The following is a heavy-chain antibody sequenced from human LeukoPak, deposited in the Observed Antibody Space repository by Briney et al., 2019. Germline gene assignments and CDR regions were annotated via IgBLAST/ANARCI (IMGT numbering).Heavy chain of an antibody. CDR1: RFTFSSFS. CDR3: ARERGYSYGYSDY. V-gene: IGHV3-21*01. J-gene: IGHJ4*02. D-gene: IGHD5-18*01. Sequence: GGSLRLSCAASRFTFSSFSMNWVRQAPGKGLEWVSSISPSSDYKYYADSVKGRFTISRDNAKNSLYLQMNNLGVEDTAVYYFARERGYSYGYSDYWGQGTLVTVSS. CDR2: ISPSSDYK.